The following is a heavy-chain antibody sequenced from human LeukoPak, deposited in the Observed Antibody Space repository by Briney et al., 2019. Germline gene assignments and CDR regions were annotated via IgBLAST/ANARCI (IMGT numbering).Heavy chain of an antibody. V-gene: IGHV4-39*07. Sequence: SETLSLTCTVSGGSISSSSYYWGWIRQPPGKGLEWIGSIYYSGGTYYNPSLKSRVTISVDTSKNQFSLKLSSVTAADTAVYYCARYVEMATIRDYYYYMDVWGKGTTVTVSS. J-gene: IGHJ6*03. CDR1: GGSISSSSYY. CDR3: ARYVEMATIRDYYYYMDV. D-gene: IGHD5-24*01. CDR2: IYYSGGT.